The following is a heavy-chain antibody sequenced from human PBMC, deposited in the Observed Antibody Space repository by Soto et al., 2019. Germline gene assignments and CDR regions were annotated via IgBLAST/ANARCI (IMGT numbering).Heavy chain of an antibody. V-gene: IGHV4-30-4*01. J-gene: IGHJ6*02. CDR2: IYYSGST. CDR3: ARVDGFYYAMDV. Sequence: QVQLQESGPGLVKPSQTLSLTCTVSGGSISSGDHYWSWIRQPPGKGLEWIGHIYYSGSTYYNPSLKMRITTSVDTSKKQFSLKLSSVTAADTAVYYCARVDGFYYAMDVWGQGTTVTVSS. CDR1: GGSISSGDHY. D-gene: IGHD2-2*03.